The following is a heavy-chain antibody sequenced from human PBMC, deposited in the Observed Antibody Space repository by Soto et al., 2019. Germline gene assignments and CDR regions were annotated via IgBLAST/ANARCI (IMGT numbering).Heavy chain of an antibody. D-gene: IGHD6-13*01. CDR2: IYYSGST. Sequence: PSETLSLTCTVSGGSISSYYWSWIRQPPGKGLERIGYIYYSGSTNYNPSLKSRVTISVDTSMNQFSLKLSSVTAADTAVYYCATMKYSSSWYVGWFDPWGKGTLVTVPQ. CDR3: ATMKYSSSWYVGWFDP. J-gene: IGHJ5*02. V-gene: IGHV4-59*01. CDR1: GGSISSYY.